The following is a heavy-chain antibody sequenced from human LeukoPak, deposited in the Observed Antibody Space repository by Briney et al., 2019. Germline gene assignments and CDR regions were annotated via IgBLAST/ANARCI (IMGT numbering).Heavy chain of an antibody. CDR3: ARRFGSGGFYPFDY. J-gene: IGHJ4*02. D-gene: IGHD2-15*01. CDR1: GGSISRSSYY. CDR2: IYYSDSGKM. Sequence: SETLSLTCTVSGGSISRSSYYWGWIRQPPGKGLQWIGSIYYSDSGKMYYNPSLKSRVTISADTFKNQFSLKVSSVTAADTAVYYCARRFGSGGFYPFDYWGQGTLVTVSS. V-gene: IGHV4-39*01.